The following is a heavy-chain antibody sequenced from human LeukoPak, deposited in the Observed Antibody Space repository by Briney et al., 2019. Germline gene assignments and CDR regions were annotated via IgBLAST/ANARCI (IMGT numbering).Heavy chain of an antibody. Sequence: PSETLSLTCAVYGASFSGYYWNWIRQTPDKGLEWIGEINHSGSTNYNPSLKSRVTMSVDASKNQFSLKLSSVTAADTAVYYCARHPPLHIAGGGSIDYWGQGTLVTVSS. CDR1: GASFSGYY. CDR2: INHSGST. V-gene: IGHV4-34*01. J-gene: IGHJ4*02. CDR3: ARHPPLHIAGGGSIDY. D-gene: IGHD6-13*01.